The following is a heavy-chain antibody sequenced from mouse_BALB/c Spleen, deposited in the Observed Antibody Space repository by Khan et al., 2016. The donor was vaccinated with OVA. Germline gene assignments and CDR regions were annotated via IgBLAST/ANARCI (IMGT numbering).Heavy chain of an antibody. CDR1: GFSLSRYN. J-gene: IGHJ4*01. V-gene: IGHV2-6-4*01. CDR2: IWGGGGT. D-gene: IGHD2-14*01. CDR3: ARAYYRYDGYYAMDY. Sequence: QVILKESGPGLVAPSQSLSITCTVSGFSLSRYNIHWVRQPPGKGLEWLGMIWGGGGTDYNSTLKIRLSISKDNSKSQVFLKMNSLQTDDTAIYYCARAYYRYDGYYAMDYWGQGTSVTVSS.